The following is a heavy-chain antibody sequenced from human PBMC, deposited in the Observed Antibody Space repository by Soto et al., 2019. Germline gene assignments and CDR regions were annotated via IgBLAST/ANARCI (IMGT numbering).Heavy chain of an antibody. Sequence: VKVSCKTSGYSFTKYVLHWVRHAPGQRLEWMGWINPGNGDTKYSQKFQGRVTITRDTSATTAYMELSSLRSEDSAVFYCARTDCSSTSCYNYYYYGMDVWGQGTTVTVSS. J-gene: IGHJ6*02. V-gene: IGHV1-3*01. D-gene: IGHD2-2*01. CDR1: GYSFTKYV. CDR2: INPGNGDT. CDR3: ARTDCSSTSCYNYYYYGMDV.